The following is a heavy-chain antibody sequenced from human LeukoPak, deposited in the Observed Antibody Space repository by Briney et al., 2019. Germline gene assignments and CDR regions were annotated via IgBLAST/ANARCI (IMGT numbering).Heavy chain of an antibody. V-gene: IGHV3-23*01. CDR1: GFTFSNYG. D-gene: IGHD3-3*01. CDR2: IHGSSGST. J-gene: IGHJ4*02. Sequence: GGSLRLSCSASGFTFSNYGMSWVRQAPGKGLEWVSGIHGSSGSTYYADSVKGRSTISRDNSKNTLYLQMNSLRAEDTAVYYCARGYDFWCGYSFDYWGQGTLVTVSS. CDR3: ARGYDFWCGYSFDY.